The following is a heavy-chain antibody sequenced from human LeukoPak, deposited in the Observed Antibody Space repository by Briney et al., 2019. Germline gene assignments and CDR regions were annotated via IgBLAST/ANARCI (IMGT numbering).Heavy chain of an antibody. CDR3: ARSIAVAGAYYYYYYGMDV. D-gene: IGHD6-19*01. V-gene: IGHV4-59*01. CDR1: GGSISSYY. CDR2: IYYSGST. Sequence: SETLSLTCTVSGGSISSYYWSWIRQPPGKGLEWIGYIYYSGSTNYNPSLKSRVTISVDTSKNQFSLKLSSVTAADTAVYYCARSIAVAGAYYYYYYGMDVWGQGTTVTVSS. J-gene: IGHJ6*02.